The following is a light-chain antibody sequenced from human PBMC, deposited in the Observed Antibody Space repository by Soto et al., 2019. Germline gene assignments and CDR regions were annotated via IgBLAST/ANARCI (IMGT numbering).Light chain of an antibody. CDR1: QSVSSSF. V-gene: IGKV3-20*01. Sequence: EIVLTQSPGTLSLSPGERATLSCRASQSVSSSFLAWYQQKPGQAPRLLIYGASSRATGIPDRFSGSGSGTDFHLTISRLEPEDLAVFYCQKYDSSPWTFGQGTKGEIK. CDR3: QKYDSSPWT. CDR2: GAS. J-gene: IGKJ1*01.